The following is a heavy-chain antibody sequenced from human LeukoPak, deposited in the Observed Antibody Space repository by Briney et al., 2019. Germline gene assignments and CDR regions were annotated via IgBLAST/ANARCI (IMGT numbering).Heavy chain of an antibody. CDR2: ISGSGGST. CDR3: AKDDDYYDSSGYSVVFDY. V-gene: IGHV3-23*01. Sequence: PGGSLRLSCAASGFTFSSYAMSWVRQAPGKGLEWVSAISGSGGSTYYADSVKGRFTISRDNSKNTLYLQMNSLRAEDTAVYYCAKDDDYYDSSGYSVVFDYWGQGTLVTASS. CDR1: GFTFSSYA. J-gene: IGHJ4*02. D-gene: IGHD3-22*01.